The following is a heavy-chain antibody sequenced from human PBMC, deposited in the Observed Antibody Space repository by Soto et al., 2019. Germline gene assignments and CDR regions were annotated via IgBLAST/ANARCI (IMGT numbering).Heavy chain of an antibody. J-gene: IGHJ5*02. D-gene: IGHD3-22*01. Sequence: GASVKVSCKASGGTFSRNSISWVRQAPGQGLEWMGGIIPIFGTPNYAQKFQGRLTITADESTSTAYMELSSLRSDDTAVYYCARPIQFYFDTSAQSAWFDPRGQGTLVTVPS. V-gene: IGHV1-69*13. CDR3: ARPIQFYFDTSAQSAWFDP. CDR1: GGTFSRNS. CDR2: IIPIFGTP.